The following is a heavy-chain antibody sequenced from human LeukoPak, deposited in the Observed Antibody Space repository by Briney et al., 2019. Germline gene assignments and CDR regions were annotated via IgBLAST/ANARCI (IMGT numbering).Heavy chain of an antibody. V-gene: IGHV3-30*02. CDR3: ASPERTTGTFDY. D-gene: IGHD4-17*01. CDR2: IRYDGSNK. Sequence: GGSLRLSCAAPGFTFSSYGMHWVRQAPGKGLEWVAFIRYDGSNKYYADSVKGRFTISRDNSKNTLYLQMNSLRAEDTAVYYCASPERTTGTFDYWGQGTLVTVSS. CDR1: GFTFSSYG. J-gene: IGHJ4*02.